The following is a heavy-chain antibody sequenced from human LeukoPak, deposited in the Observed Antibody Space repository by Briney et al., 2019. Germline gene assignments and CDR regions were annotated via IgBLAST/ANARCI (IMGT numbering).Heavy chain of an antibody. CDR3: AKGSIVLMVYYYYYYYMDV. CDR1: GFTFSSYG. V-gene: IGHV3-23*01. Sequence: GGSLRLSCAASGFTFSSYGMSWVRQAPGKGLEWVSAISGSGGSTYYADSVKGRFTISRDNSKNTLYLQMNSLRAEDTAVYYCAKGSIVLMVYYYYYYYMDVWGKGTTVAVSS. D-gene: IGHD2-8*01. CDR2: ISGSGGST. J-gene: IGHJ6*03.